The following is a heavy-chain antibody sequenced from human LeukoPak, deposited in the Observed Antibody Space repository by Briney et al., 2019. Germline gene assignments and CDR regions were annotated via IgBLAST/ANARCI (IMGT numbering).Heavy chain of an antibody. Sequence: GESLKISCKGSGYSFTSYWIGWVRQMPGKGPEWMGIIYPGDSDTRYSPSFQGQVTISADKSISTAYLQWSSLKASDTAMYYCASGRGDCSGGSCYSYFDYWGQGTLVTVSS. V-gene: IGHV5-51*01. CDR3: ASGRGDCSGGSCYSYFDY. CDR1: GYSFTSYW. CDR2: IYPGDSDT. J-gene: IGHJ4*02. D-gene: IGHD2-15*01.